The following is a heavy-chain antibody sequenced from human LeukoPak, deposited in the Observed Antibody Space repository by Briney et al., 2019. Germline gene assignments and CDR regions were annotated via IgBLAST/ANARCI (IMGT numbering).Heavy chain of an antibody. J-gene: IGHJ5*02. Sequence: DSVKGRFTISRDNSKNTLYLQMNSLRAEGTAVYYCARGAYWFDPWGQGTLVTVSS. V-gene: IGHV3-30*05. CDR3: ARGAYWFDP.